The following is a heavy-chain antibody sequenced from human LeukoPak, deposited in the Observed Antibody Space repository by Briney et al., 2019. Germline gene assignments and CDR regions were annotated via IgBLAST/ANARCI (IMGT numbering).Heavy chain of an antibody. CDR3: AKDQEGEDIVVVPAAPDY. J-gene: IGHJ4*02. CDR2: ISGSGGST. V-gene: IGHV3-23*01. CDR1: GFTFSGYA. Sequence: HPGGSLRLSCAASGFTFSGYAMSWVRQAPGKGLEWVSAISGSGGSTYYADSVKGRFTISRDNSKNTLYLQMNSLRAEDTAVYYCAKDQEGEDIVVVPAAPDYWGQGTLVTVSS. D-gene: IGHD2-2*01.